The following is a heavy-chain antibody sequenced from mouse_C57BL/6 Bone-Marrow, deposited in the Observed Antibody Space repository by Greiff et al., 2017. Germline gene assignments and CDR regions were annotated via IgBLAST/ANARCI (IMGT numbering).Heavy chain of an antibody. CDR2: ISDGGSYT. CDR3: ARDDDYYFDY. CDR1: GFTFSSYA. V-gene: IGHV5-4*01. Sequence: EVKLMESGGGLVKPGGSLKLSCAASGFTFSSYAMSWVRQTPEKRLEWVATISDGGSYTYYPDNVKGRFTISGDNAKNNLYLQMSHLKSEDTAMYYCARDDDYYFDYWGQGTTLTVSS. D-gene: IGHD2-4*01. J-gene: IGHJ2*01.